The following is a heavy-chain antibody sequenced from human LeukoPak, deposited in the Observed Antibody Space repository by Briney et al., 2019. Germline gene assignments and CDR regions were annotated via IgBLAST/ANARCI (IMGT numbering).Heavy chain of an antibody. V-gene: IGHV1-46*01. D-gene: IGHD6-19*01. CDR1: GYTFTSYY. CDR3: ARDRGGGSGRYRGWFDP. Sequence: ASVKVSCKASGYTFTSYYMHWVRQAPGQGLEWMGIINPSGGSTSYAQKFQGRVTMTRDTSTSTVYMELSSLRSEDTAVYYCARDRGGGSGRYRGWFDPWGQGTLVTVSS. J-gene: IGHJ5*02. CDR2: INPSGGST.